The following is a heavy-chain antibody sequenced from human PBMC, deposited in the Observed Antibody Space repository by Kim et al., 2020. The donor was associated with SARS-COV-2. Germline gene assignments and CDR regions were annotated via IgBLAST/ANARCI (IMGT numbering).Heavy chain of an antibody. Sequence: SQTLSLTCAISGDSVSSNCAAWNWIRQSPSRGLEWLGRTYYRSKWYNDYAVSVKSRITINPDTSKNQFSLQLNSVTPEDTAVYYCARSPNDFWSGPIYYYYYYMDVWGKGTTVTVSS. V-gene: IGHV6-1*01. CDR2: TYYRSKWYN. CDR3: ARSPNDFWSGPIYYYYYYMDV. D-gene: IGHD3-3*01. CDR1: GDSVSSNCAA. J-gene: IGHJ6*03.